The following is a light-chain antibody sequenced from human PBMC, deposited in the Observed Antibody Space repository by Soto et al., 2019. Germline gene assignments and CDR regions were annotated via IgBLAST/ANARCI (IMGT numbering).Light chain of an antibody. CDR2: RNH. Sequence: QSVLTQPPSASGTPGQTVTISCSGSRSNIGTNTVTWYRHLPGTAPKLLIHRNHQRPSGVPDRFSVSKSGASASLAISGLQSEDEADCYCAGWDDSLNGVVFGGGTKLTVL. J-gene: IGLJ2*01. CDR1: RSNIGTNT. CDR3: AGWDDSLNGVV. V-gene: IGLV1-44*01.